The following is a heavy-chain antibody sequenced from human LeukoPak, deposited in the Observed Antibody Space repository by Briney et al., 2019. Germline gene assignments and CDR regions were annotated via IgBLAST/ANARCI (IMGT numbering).Heavy chain of an antibody. V-gene: IGHV4-59*01. D-gene: IGHD5/OR15-5a*01. Sequence: SETLSLTCNVSGDSITDYYWSWIRQPPGKGLEWIGFIYHSGNTNYNPSLASRVTLSLDTSKTQLSLRLASVTAADSAVYYCARDPSNSVGNRIYFDFWGQGTLVTVS. CDR1: GDSITDYY. CDR2: IYHSGNT. CDR3: ARDPSNSVGNRIYFDF. J-gene: IGHJ4*02.